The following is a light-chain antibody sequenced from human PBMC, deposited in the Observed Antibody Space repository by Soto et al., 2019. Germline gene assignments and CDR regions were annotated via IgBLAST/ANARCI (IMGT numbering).Light chain of an antibody. J-gene: IGLJ3*02. CDR3: AAWDDSMSVWV. CDR2: RNN. V-gene: IGLV1-47*01. CDR1: SSNIGSNY. Sequence: QSVLTQPPSASGTPGQRVTISCSGSSSNIGSNYVYWYQQVPGTAPKLLIYRNNQRPSGVPDRFSGSKSGTSASLAISGLRSEDEADYYCAAWDDSMSVWVFGGATKVTVL.